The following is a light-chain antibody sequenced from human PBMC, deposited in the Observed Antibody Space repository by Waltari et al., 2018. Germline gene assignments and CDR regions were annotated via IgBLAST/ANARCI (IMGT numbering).Light chain of an antibody. J-gene: IGKJ4*01. Sequence: EIVLTQSPVTLSLAAGERATLPCRASESVFNYLAWYQQKPGQSPRLLIYDTSKRATGIPARFSGSGYGTDFTLTINNLEAEDFALYYCQQGSILPLTFGGGTKVEIK. CDR3: QQGSILPLT. V-gene: IGKV3-11*01. CDR1: ESVFNY. CDR2: DTS.